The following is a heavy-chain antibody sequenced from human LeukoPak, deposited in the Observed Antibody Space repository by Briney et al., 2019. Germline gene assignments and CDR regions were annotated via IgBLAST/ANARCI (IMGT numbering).Heavy chain of an antibody. CDR3: AREYDILTGYYMSYFDY. CDR1: GGTFSSYA. D-gene: IGHD3-9*01. V-gene: IGHV1-69*06. Sequence: ASVEVSCKASGGTFSSYAISWVRQAPGQGLEWMGGIIPIFGTANYAQKSQGRVTITADKSTSTAYMELSSLRSEDTAVYYCAREYDILTGYYMSYFDYWGQGTLVTVSS. J-gene: IGHJ4*02. CDR2: IIPIFGTA.